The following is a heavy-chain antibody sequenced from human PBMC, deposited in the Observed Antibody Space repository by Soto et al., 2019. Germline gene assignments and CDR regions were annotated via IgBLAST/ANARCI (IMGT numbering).Heavy chain of an antibody. CDR3: ARQIYDSDTGPNFQYYFDS. V-gene: IGHV5-10-1*01. CDR1: GYIFAGYW. J-gene: IGHJ4*02. CDR2: IDPSDSQT. D-gene: IGHD3-22*01. Sequence: ESLKISCNGSGYIFAGYWITWVRQKPGKGLAWIGRIDPSDSQTYYSPSFRGHVTISVTKSITTVFLQWSSLRASDTAMYYCARQIYDSDTGPNFQYYFDSWGQGPPVTVSS.